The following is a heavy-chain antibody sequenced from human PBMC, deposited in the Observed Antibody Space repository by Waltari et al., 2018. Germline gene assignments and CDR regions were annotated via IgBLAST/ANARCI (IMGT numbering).Heavy chain of an antibody. CDR2: ISWNSGRI. Sequence: EVQLVESGGGLVEPGRALRLSCVAYGFSFDDYTIHWVRQAPGKGLEWVSSISWNSGRIAYADSVKGRFIISRDNAKNSVYLQMNTLRAEDTALYYCAKEIVGATISGVYHSCYGMDVWGQGTTVTVSS. D-gene: IGHD1-26*01. V-gene: IGHV3-9*01. CDR3: AKEIVGATISGVYHSCYGMDV. CDR1: GFSFDDYT. J-gene: IGHJ6*02.